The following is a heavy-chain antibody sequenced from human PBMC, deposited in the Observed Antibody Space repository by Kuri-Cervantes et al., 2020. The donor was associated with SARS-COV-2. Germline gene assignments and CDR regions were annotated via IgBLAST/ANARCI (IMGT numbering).Heavy chain of an antibody. D-gene: IGHD4-11*01. J-gene: IGHJ4*02. CDR1: GGSISSYY. CDR3: ARGGGYSNLGFYFAY. V-gene: IGHV4-59*01. CDR2: IYYSGSS. Sequence: ESLKISCTTSGGSISSYYWRWIRQPSGKRLEWIRYIYYSGSSNYNPSLKSRVTISVDTSKNQFSLKLSSVTAADTAVYYCARGGGYSNLGFYFAYWGQGTLVTVSS.